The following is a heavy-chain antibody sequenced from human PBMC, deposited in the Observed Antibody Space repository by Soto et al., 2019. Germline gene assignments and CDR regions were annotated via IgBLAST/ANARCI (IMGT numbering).Heavy chain of an antibody. CDR2: IHHSDSYT. CDR1: GYSFTIYW. V-gene: IGHV5-10-1*01. D-gene: IGHD5-12*01. Sequence: PAESLTISCEVPGYSFTIYWISWVLQMPGKGLEGMGSIHHSDSYTNYSPSFQGHVTISADKSISTAYLQWSSLKASDTAMYYCARTYSGYDVGHNTPSQSRTHYYYYYGMDVWGQGTTVTVSS. CDR3: ARTYSGYDVGHNTPSQSRTHYYYYYGMDV. J-gene: IGHJ6*02.